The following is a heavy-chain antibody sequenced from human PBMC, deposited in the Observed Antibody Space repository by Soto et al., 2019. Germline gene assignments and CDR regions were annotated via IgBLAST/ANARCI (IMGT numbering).Heavy chain of an antibody. CDR3: ARFYYGMDV. V-gene: IGHV3-64*01. CDR1: GFTFSSYA. J-gene: IGHJ6*02. Sequence: VGSLRLSCAASGFTFSSYAMHWVRQAPGKGLEYVSAISSNGGSTYYANSVKGRFTISRDNSKNTLYLQMGSLRAEDMAVYYCARFYYGMDVWGQGTTVTVSS. CDR2: ISSNGGST.